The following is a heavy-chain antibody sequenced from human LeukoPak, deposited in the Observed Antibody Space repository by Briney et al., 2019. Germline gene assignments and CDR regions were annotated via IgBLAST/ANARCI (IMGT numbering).Heavy chain of an antibody. CDR2: IIPILGIA. Sequence: GSSVKVSCKASGGTFSSYAISWVRQAPGQGLEWMGRIIPILGIANYAQKFQGRVTITADKSTSTAYMELSSLRSEDTAVYYCARGVAAPGTIGWFDPWGQGTLVTVSS. D-gene: IGHD6-13*01. V-gene: IGHV1-69*04. CDR3: ARGVAAPGTIGWFDP. CDR1: GGTFSSYA. J-gene: IGHJ5*02.